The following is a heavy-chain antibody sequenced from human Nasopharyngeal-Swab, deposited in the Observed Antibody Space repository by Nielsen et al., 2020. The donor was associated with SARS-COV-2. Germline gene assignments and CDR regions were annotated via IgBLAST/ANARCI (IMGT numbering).Heavy chain of an antibody. V-gene: IGHV4-39*01. CDR2: IHYSGST. J-gene: IGHJ4*02. D-gene: IGHD6-13*01. Sequence: SETLSLTCTVSGGSISSSADYWDWIRQSPGKGLEWIGYIHYSGSTNYNPSLKSRVAISKDTSKNQFSLNLNSVTAADTAVYYCATHPRGQLDPFDYWGQGSLVTVSS. CDR1: GGSISSSADY. CDR3: ATHPRGQLDPFDY.